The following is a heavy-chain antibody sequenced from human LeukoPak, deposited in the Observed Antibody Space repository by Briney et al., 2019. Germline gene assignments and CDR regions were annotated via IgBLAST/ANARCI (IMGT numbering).Heavy chain of an antibody. V-gene: IGHV3-64*01. Sequence: GGSLRLSCAASGFTFSSYTMHWVRQAPGKGMEYVSAISSNGGSTYYANSVKGRFTISRDNSKNTLYLQMGSLRAEDMAVYYCARWRHSSGYYYDDWGQGTLVTVSS. CDR3: ARWRHSSGYYYDD. CDR2: ISSNGGST. CDR1: GFTFSSYT. D-gene: IGHD3-22*01. J-gene: IGHJ4*02.